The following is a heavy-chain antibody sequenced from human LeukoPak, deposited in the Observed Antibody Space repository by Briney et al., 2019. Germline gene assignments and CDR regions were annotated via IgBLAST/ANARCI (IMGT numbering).Heavy chain of an antibody. Sequence: GGSLSLSCAASAFTFSSYGMTWVRQAPGKGLEWVSGISGSGDITYYADSVKGRFTISRGNSKNTMYLQMNSLRAEDTALYYCAKYQTSSSSWSGRYFDYWGQGTLVTVSS. CDR2: ISGSGDIT. V-gene: IGHV3-23*01. D-gene: IGHD2-2*01. CDR3: AKYQTSSSSWSGRYFDY. J-gene: IGHJ4*02. CDR1: AFTFSSYG.